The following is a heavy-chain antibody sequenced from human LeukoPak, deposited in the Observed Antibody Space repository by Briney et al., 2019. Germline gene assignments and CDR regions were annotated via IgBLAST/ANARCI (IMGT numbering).Heavy chain of an antibody. CDR1: GYTFTGYY. V-gene: IGHV1-2*02. CDR2: INPNSGGT. D-gene: IGHD5-12*01. Sequence: ASVKVSCKASGYTFTGYYMHWVRQAPGQGLEWMGWINPNSGGTNYAQKFQGRVTITADKSTSTAYMELSSLRSEDTAVYYCTRSAVRRDGYNPFDYWGQGTLVTVSS. CDR3: TRSAVRRDGYNPFDY. J-gene: IGHJ4*02.